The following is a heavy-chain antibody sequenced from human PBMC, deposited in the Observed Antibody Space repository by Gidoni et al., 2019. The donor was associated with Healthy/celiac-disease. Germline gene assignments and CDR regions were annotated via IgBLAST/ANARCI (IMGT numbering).Heavy chain of an antibody. CDR1: GFTFDDYA. CDR2: ISWNRGSI. CDR3: AKGKVTHGLYYFDY. D-gene: IGHD2-21*02. J-gene: IGHJ4*02. V-gene: IGHV3-9*01. Sequence: EVQLVESGGGLVQPGRSLRLSCAASGFTFDDYAMHWVRQAPGKGLEWVSGISWNRGSIGYADSVKGRFTISRDNAKNSLYLQMNSLRAEDTALYYCAKGKVTHGLYYFDYWGQGTLVTVSS.